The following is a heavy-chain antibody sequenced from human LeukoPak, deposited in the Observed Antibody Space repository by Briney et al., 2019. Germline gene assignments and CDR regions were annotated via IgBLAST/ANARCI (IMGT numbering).Heavy chain of an antibody. D-gene: IGHD6-13*01. Sequence: SETLSLTCAVSGASISSNNWWWSWARQPPGKGLEWIGEIYHSGSTNYNPSLKSRVTMSVDKSKNQFSLKLSSVTAADTAVYYCAGAEPRGIIWYPYWGQGTLVTVSS. J-gene: IGHJ4*02. CDR2: IYHSGST. CDR3: AGAEPRGIIWYPY. CDR1: GASISSNNW. V-gene: IGHV4-4*02.